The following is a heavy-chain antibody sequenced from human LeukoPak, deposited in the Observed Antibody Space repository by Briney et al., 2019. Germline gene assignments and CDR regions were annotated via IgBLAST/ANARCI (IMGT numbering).Heavy chain of an antibody. V-gene: IGHV3-48*02. J-gene: IGHJ6*02. Sequence: GGSLRLSCAASGFTFSSYNMNWVRQAPGKGLEWVSYITGGSSTIFYSDSVKGRFTISRDNAKNSLYLQMNSLRDEDTAVYYCARWELEWHAVDVWGQGTTVTVSS. CDR2: ITGGSSTI. CDR1: GFTFSSYN. CDR3: ARWELEWHAVDV. D-gene: IGHD1-26*01.